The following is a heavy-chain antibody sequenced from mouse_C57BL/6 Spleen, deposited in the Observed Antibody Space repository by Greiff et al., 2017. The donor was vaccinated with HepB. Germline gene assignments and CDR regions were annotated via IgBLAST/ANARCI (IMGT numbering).Heavy chain of an antibody. CDR1: GFTFSNYW. CDR3: TEGWDGWFAY. V-gene: IGHV6-3*01. D-gene: IGHD4-1*01. CDR2: IRLKSDNYAT. J-gene: IGHJ3*01. Sequence: EVKLMESGGGLVQPGGSMKLSCVASGFTFSNYWMNWVRQSPEKGLEWVAQIRLKSDNYATHYAESVKGRFTISRDDSKSSVYLQMNNLRAEDTGIYYCTEGWDGWFAYWGQGTLVTVSA.